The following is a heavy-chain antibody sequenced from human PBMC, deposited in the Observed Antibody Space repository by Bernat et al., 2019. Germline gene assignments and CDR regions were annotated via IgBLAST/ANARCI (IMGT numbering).Heavy chain of an antibody. CDR1: GFTFSTSA. D-gene: IGHD1-26*01. CDR3: AANGGSYSDDAFDI. J-gene: IGHJ3*02. Sequence: QMQLLQSGPEVKKPGTSVMVSCTTSGFTFSTSAIQWVRQARGQRLEWIGWIVVGSGVTKYAQNFKERVTITRDMATSTTYMELSSLRFEDTAVYYCAANGGSYSDDAFDIWGQGTIVTV. CDR2: IVVGSGVT. V-gene: IGHV1-58*02.